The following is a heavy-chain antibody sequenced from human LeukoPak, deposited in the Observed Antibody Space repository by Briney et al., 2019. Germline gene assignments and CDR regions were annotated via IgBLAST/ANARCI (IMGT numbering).Heavy chain of an antibody. CDR3: ARDGSGSYYGY. V-gene: IGHV1-46*01. D-gene: IGHD3-10*01. CDR2: INPSGGST. CDR1: GYTFTSYG. Sequence: ASVKVSCKASGYTFTSYGISWVRQAPGQGLEWMGIINPSGGSTSYAQKFQGRVTMTRDTSTSTVYMEPSSLRSEDTAVYYCARDGSGSYYGYWGQGTLVTVSS. J-gene: IGHJ4*02.